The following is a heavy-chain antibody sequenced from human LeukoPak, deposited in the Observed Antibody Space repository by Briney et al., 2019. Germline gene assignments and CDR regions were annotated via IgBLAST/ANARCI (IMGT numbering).Heavy chain of an antibody. J-gene: IGHJ5*02. V-gene: IGHV4-39*01. CDR1: GGSISSSSYY. Sequence: SETLSLTCTFSGGSISSSSYYWGSIRQPPGKGLEWIGSIYYSGRPYYNPSLKSRDTISVDTSQNQLSVKLSSVTAADTAVYYCAIDFWSGYYNWFDPWGQGTLVTVSS. CDR3: AIDFWSGYYNWFDP. CDR2: IYYSGRP. D-gene: IGHD3-3*01.